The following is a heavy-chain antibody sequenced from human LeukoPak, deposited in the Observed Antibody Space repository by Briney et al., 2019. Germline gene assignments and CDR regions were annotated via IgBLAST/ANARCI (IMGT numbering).Heavy chain of an antibody. D-gene: IGHD1-26*01. CDR2: IYHSGST. Sequence: PSETLSLTCTVSGYSISSGYYWGWIRQPPGKGLEWIGSIYHSGSTYYNPSLKSRVTISVDTSKNQFSLKLSSVTAADTAVYYCASGNHSVGADAFDIWGQGTMVTVSS. J-gene: IGHJ3*02. CDR1: GYSISSGYY. V-gene: IGHV4-38-2*02. CDR3: ASGNHSVGADAFDI.